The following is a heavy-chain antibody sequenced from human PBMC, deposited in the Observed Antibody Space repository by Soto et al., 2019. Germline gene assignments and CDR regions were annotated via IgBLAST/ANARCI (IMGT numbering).Heavy chain of an antibody. V-gene: IGHV1-3*01. D-gene: IGHD2-21*01. CDR1: GYSFTSYA. J-gene: IGHJ4*02. Sequence: QVQLVQSGAEVKKPGASVKVSCKASGYSFTSYAMHWVRQAPGQRLEWMGWINAGNGNTKYSQKFQGRVTITRDTSANTAYMELSSRRSEATAVYYCASVSGDYYWDYWGQGTLVTVSS. CDR3: ASVSGDYYWDY. CDR2: INAGNGNT.